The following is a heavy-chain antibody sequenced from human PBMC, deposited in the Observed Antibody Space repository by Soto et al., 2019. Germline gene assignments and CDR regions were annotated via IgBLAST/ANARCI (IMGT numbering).Heavy chain of an antibody. CDR1: GFTFSSYG. V-gene: IGHV3-30*18. CDR2: ISYDGSNK. J-gene: IGHJ6*02. Sequence: GGSLRLSCAASGFTFSSYGMHWVRQAPGKGLEWVAVISYDGSNKYYADSVKGRFTISRDNSKNTLYLQMNSLRAEDTAVYYCGKGNDDYSNPGIYGMDVWGQGTTVTVSS. D-gene: IGHD4-4*01. CDR3: GKGNDDYSNPGIYGMDV.